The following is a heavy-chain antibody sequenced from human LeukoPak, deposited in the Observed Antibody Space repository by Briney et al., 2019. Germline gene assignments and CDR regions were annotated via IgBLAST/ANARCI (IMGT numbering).Heavy chain of an antibody. CDR2: IYPGDSDT. D-gene: IGHD6-19*01. J-gene: IGHJ1*01. V-gene: IGHV5-51*01. CDR1: GSIFTSYW. CDR3: ATMYSSGWFQH. Sequence: GASLQISCKGSGSIFTSYWIGWVRQLPGKGLEWMGIIYPGDSDTRYSLSFQGQVTISADKSISTAYLQWSSLKASDTAMYYCATMYSSGWFQHWGQGTLVTVSS.